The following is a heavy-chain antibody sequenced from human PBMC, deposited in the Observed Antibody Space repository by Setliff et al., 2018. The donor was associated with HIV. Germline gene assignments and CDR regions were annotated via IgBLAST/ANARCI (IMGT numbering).Heavy chain of an antibody. CDR2: SYTSGST. CDR1: GGSISSCS. CDR3: VGEGGYSSGWYRTYYFDY. J-gene: IGHJ4*02. Sequence: PSETLSLTCTVSGGSISSCSWSWSRQPQGKGLEWIGYSYTSGSTNYNPSLQSRVTISVDTSKNQCSMKRSSVTAADTAVYYCVGEGGYSSGWYRTYYFDYWGQGTLVTVSS. V-gene: IGHV4-4*09. D-gene: IGHD6-19*01.